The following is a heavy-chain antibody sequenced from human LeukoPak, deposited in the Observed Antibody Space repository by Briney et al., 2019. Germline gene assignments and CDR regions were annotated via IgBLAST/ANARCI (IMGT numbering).Heavy chain of an antibody. V-gene: IGHV3-48*03. D-gene: IGHD3-10*02. CDR1: GFTFSSYE. CDR3: AELGITMIGGV. CDR2: ISSSGSTI. Sequence: PGGSLRLSCAASGFTFSSYEMNWVRQAPGKGLEWVSYISSSGSTIYYADSVKGRFTTSRDNAKNSLYLQMNSLRAKDTAVYYCAELGITMIGGVWGKGTTVTISS. J-gene: IGHJ6*04.